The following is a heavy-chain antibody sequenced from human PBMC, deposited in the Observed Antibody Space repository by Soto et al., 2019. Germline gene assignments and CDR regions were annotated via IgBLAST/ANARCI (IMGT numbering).Heavy chain of an antibody. D-gene: IGHD3-3*01. CDR2: INHSGST. J-gene: IGHJ5*02. Sequence: PSETLSLTCAVYGGSFSGYYWSWIRQRPGKGLEWIGEINHSGSTNYNPSLKSRVTVSVDTSKNQFSLKLSSVTAADTAVYYCARGIFGVVLWFDPWGQGTLVTVSS. V-gene: IGHV4-34*01. CDR1: GGSFSGYY. CDR3: ARGIFGVVLWFDP.